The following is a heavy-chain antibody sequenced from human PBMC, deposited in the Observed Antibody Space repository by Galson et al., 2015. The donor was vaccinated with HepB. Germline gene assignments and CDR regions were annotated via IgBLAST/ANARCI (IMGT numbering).Heavy chain of an antibody. CDR2: IVVGSGNT. Sequence: SVTVSCKASGFTFTSSAMQWVRQARGQRLEWIGWIVVGSGNTNYAQKFQERVTITRDMSTSTAYMELSSLRSEDTAVYYCAAGAYDFWSGSLAGMDVWGQGTTVTVSS. CDR3: AAGAYDFWSGSLAGMDV. CDR1: GFTFTSSA. J-gene: IGHJ6*02. D-gene: IGHD3-3*01. V-gene: IGHV1-58*02.